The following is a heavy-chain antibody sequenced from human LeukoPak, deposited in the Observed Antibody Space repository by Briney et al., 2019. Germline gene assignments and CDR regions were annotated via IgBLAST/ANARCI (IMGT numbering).Heavy chain of an antibody. CDR1: GGSISSSSHY. CDR3: ARDGPDMDV. J-gene: IGHJ6*03. V-gene: IGHV4-39*07. Sequence: PSETLSLTCTVSGGSISSSSHYWGWIRQPPGKGLEWIGSIYYSGTTYYNPSLKSRVTISVDTSKNQFSLKLSSVTAADTAVYYCARDGPDMDVWGKGTTVTVSS. CDR2: IYYSGTT.